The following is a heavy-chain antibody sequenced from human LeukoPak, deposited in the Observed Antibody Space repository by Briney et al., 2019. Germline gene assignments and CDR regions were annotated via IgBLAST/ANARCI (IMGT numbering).Heavy chain of an antibody. V-gene: IGHV4-59*08. J-gene: IGHJ5*02. CDR2: IYYSGST. CDR3: ARSSSWYLDWFDP. Sequence: SETLSLTCTVSGGSISSYYWSWIRQPPGKGLEWIGYIYYSGSTNYNPSLKSRVTISVDTSKNQFSLKLSSVTAADTAVYCCARSSSWYLDWFDPWGQGTLVTVSS. CDR1: GGSISSYY. D-gene: IGHD6-13*01.